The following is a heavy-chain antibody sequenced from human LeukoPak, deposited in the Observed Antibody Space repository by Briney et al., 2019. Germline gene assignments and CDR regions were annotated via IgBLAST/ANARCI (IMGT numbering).Heavy chain of an antibody. D-gene: IGHD3-22*01. CDR1: GFTFSSYG. Sequence: GGSLRLSCAASGFTFSSYGMHWVRQAPGKGLEWVAVIWYDGSNKYYADSVKGRFTISRDNSKNTLYLQMNSLRVEDTAVYYCARVLNYYDSSGYYFSYWGQGTLVTVSS. V-gene: IGHV3-33*01. CDR2: IWYDGSNK. CDR3: ARVLNYYDSSGYYFSY. J-gene: IGHJ4*02.